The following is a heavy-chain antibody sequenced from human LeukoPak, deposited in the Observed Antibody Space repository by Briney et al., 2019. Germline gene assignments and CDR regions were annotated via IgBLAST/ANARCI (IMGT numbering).Heavy chain of an antibody. CDR3: ARVTAAAGMLFDI. CDR2: IYYSGST. J-gene: IGHJ3*02. Sequence: PSETLSLTCTVSGGSISSGGYYWSWIRQHPGKGLEWIGYIYYSGSTYYNPSLKSRVTISVDTSKNQFSLKLSSVTAADTAVYYCARVTAAAGMLFDIWGQGIMVTVSS. V-gene: IGHV4-31*03. CDR1: GGSISSGGYY. D-gene: IGHD6-13*01.